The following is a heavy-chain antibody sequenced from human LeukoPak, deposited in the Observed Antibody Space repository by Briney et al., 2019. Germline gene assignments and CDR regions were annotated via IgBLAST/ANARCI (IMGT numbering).Heavy chain of an antibody. J-gene: IGHJ3*02. Sequence: PGGSLRLSCAASGFTFSSHAMHWVRQAPGKGLEWVTVISFDGSNKYYVDSVKGRFTISRDNSKNTLYLQMNSLRAEDTAVYYCAKGGVEYCDSSTCPSGYAFDIWGQGTMVTVSS. CDR2: ISFDGSNK. V-gene: IGHV3-30*18. D-gene: IGHD2/OR15-2a*01. CDR1: GFTFSSHA. CDR3: AKGGVEYCDSSTCPSGYAFDI.